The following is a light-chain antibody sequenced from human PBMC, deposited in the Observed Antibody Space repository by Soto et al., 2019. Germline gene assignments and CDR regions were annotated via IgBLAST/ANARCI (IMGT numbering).Light chain of an antibody. CDR3: QQTYTTPPLI. J-gene: IGKJ4*01. V-gene: IGKV1-39*01. CDR2: AAS. CDR1: QSISSY. Sequence: DIQMTQSPSSLSASVGDRVTITCRASQSISSYLNWYQQKPGKAPKLLIHAASTLQSGVPSRFSGSGSGTDFTLTISSLQPKDCATYYCQQTYTTPPLIFGGGTKVEIK.